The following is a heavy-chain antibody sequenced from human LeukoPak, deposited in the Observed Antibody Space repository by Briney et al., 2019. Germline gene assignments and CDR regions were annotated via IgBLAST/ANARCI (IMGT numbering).Heavy chain of an antibody. Sequence: PGRSLRLSCAASGFTFSSYAMHWVRQAPGKGLEWVAVISYDGSNKYYADSVKGRFTISRDNSKNTLYLQMNSLRAEDTAVYYCARVRLLNDCGGDCYSLDYWGQGTLVTVSS. CDR1: GFTFSSYA. CDR2: ISYDGSNK. V-gene: IGHV3-30-3*01. CDR3: ARVRLLNDCGGDCYSLDY. J-gene: IGHJ4*02. D-gene: IGHD2-21*02.